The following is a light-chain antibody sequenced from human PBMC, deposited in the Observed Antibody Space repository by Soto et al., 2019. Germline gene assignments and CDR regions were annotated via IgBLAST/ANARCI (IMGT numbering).Light chain of an antibody. CDR2: APS. Sequence: ELVLPQSPGPLSLSPGARATLSCRASQGFSTTYLAWYQQTPGQAPRLPIFAPSSRATGVPDRFSGSGSGTDFTLTIIILEPEDFAVYYCQRYGSSLTIGQGTKLEIK. CDR1: QGFSTTY. V-gene: IGKV3-20*01. CDR3: QRYGSSLT. J-gene: IGKJ2*01.